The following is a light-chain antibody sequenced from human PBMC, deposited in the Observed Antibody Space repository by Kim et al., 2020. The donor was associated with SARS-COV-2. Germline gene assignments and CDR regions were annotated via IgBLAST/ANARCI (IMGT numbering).Light chain of an antibody. V-gene: IGLV3-21*04. Sequence: APGETATITCGGNKIPRKGVHWYQQKPGQAPILVIYYDSDRPSGIPERFSGSNSGNTATLTITRVEVGDEADYYCQGWDSRSDLGVFGGGTQLTVL. CDR2: YDS. CDR1: KIPRKG. J-gene: IGLJ3*02. CDR3: QGWDSRSDLGV.